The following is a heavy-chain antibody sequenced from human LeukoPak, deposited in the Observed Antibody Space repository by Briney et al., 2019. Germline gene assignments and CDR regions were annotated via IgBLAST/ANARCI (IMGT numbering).Heavy chain of an antibody. D-gene: IGHD2-2*01. CDR2: IYHSGST. Sequence: PSETLSLTCAVSGYSISSGYYWGWIRQPPGKGLEWIGSIYHSGSTYYNPSLKSRVTISVDTSKNQFSLKLSSVTAADTAVYYCARDFIVVVPRSRDGDYYYYGMDVWGKGTTVTVSS. V-gene: IGHV4-38-2*02. CDR1: GYSISSGYY. CDR3: ARDFIVVVPRSRDGDYYYYGMDV. J-gene: IGHJ6*04.